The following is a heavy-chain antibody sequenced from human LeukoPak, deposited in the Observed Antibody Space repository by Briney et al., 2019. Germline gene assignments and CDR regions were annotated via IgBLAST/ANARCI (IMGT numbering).Heavy chain of an antibody. CDR3: ARLVYYYYYMDV. Sequence: SETLSLTCTVSGGSISSSSYYWGWIRQPPGKGLEWIGSIYYSGSTYYNPSLKSRVTISVYTSKKQFSLKLSSVTAADPAMYYRARLVYYYYYMDVWGKGTTVTVSS. J-gene: IGHJ6*03. V-gene: IGHV4-39*01. CDR1: GGSISSSSYY. CDR2: IYYSGST. D-gene: IGHD2-15*01.